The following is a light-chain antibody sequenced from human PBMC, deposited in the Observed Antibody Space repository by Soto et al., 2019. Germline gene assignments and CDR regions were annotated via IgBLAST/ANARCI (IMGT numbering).Light chain of an antibody. CDR3: CSYAGRSTL. J-gene: IGLJ1*01. CDR1: RSDVGSYNL. V-gene: IGLV2-23*01. Sequence: QSALTQPSSVTGTPGQAITIACNGTRSDVGSYNLVSWYSQHPGKAPKLMIYEGSKRPSGVSNRFSGSKSGNTASLTISGLQAEDEADYYCCSYAGRSTLFRTGSTVTV. CDR2: EGS.